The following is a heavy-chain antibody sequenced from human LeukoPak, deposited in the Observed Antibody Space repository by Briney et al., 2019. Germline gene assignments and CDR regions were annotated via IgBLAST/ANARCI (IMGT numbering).Heavy chain of an antibody. CDR3: ARDKIVGATYFDY. D-gene: IGHD1-26*01. CDR2: IKQDGSEK. V-gene: IGHV3-7*03. Sequence: GGSLRLSCTASGFTFSTYWMSWVRQAPGKGLEWVANIKQDGSEKYYVDSVKGRFTISKDNAKNSLYLQMNSLRAEDTAVYYCARDKIVGATYFDYWGQGTLVTVSS. CDR1: GFTFSTYW. J-gene: IGHJ4*02.